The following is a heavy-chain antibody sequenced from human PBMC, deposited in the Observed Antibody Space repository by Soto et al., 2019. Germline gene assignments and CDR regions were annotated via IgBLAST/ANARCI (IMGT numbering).Heavy chain of an antibody. Sequence: QVQLVQSGAEVEKPGSSVKVSCKASGGTFSSYAISWVRQAPGQGLEWMGGIIPIFGTANYAQKFQGRVTITADASTSTACRELRSLRSEDTAVYYCARGYCSGGSCYSRRAYFDYWGQGTLVTVSS. CDR3: ARGYCSGGSCYSRRAYFDY. J-gene: IGHJ4*02. CDR2: IIPIFGTA. V-gene: IGHV1-69*12. D-gene: IGHD2-15*01. CDR1: GGTFSSYA.